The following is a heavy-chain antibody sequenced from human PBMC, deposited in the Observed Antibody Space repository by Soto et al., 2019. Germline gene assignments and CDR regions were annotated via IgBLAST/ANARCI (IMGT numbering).Heavy chain of an antibody. D-gene: IGHD6-19*01. J-gene: IGHJ4*02. CDR1: GGTFSTYA. V-gene: IGHV1-69*08. CDR2: IIPVLGTT. CDR3: ARALAGASSGEFDS. Sequence: QVQLVQSGAEVKEPGSSVKVSCRASGGTFSTYAVSWVRQAPGQGPEWMGRIIPVLGTTNYAQRFQGRITIIADKSTSSAYMELSSLRSEDTAIYYCARALAGASSGEFDSWGQGTRVTVSS.